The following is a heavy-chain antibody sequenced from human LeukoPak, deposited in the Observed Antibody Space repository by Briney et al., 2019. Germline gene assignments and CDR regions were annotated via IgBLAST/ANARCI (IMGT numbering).Heavy chain of an antibody. J-gene: IGHJ5*02. CDR1: GFTFSSYS. CDR2: ISSSSSYI. D-gene: IGHD3-22*01. V-gene: IGHV3-21*01. CDR3: ARDAYYYDSSGPS. Sequence: RAGGSLRLSCAASGFTFSSYSMNWVRQAPGKGLEWVSSISSSSSYIYYADSVKGRFTISRDNAKNSLYLQMNSLRAEDTAVYFCARDAYYYDSSGPSWGQGTLVTVSS.